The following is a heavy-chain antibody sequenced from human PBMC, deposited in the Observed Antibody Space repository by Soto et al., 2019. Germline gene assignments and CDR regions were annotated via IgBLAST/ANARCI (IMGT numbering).Heavy chain of an antibody. CDR3: AREDYGGNSGMNYYYGMDV. Sequence: QVQLQESGPGLVKPSQTLSLTCTVSGGSISSGGYYWSWIRQHPGKGLEWIGYIYYSGSTYYNPSLKSRVTISVDTSKNQCSLKVSAVTAADTAVYYCAREDYGGNSGMNYYYGMDVWGQGTTVTVSS. CDR2: IYYSGST. V-gene: IGHV4-31*03. CDR1: GGSISSGGYY. D-gene: IGHD4-17*01. J-gene: IGHJ6*02.